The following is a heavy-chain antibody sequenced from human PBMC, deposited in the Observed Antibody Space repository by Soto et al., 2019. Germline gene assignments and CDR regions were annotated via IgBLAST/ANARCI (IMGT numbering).Heavy chain of an antibody. V-gene: IGHV1-69*13. CDR2: IIPIFGTA. Sequence: GAPAEVSCKACGYRFTSCGISCVRQAPGQGLEWMGGIIPIFGTANYAQKFQGRVTITADESTSTAYMELSSLRSEDTAVYYCARARFYYDSSGYFWYFDLWGRGTLVTVSA. J-gene: IGHJ2*01. CDR3: ARARFYYDSSGYFWYFDL. D-gene: IGHD3-22*01. CDR1: GYRFTSCG.